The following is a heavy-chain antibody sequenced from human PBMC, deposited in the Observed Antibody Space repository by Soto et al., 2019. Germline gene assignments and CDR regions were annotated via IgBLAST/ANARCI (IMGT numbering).Heavy chain of an antibody. Sequence: QVQLQESAPGLVKPSGTLSLTCAVSGDSISSDKWWSWVRQPPGKGLEWIGEIHHSGRTNYNPSLKSLVTILVEKSKNQVSLELSTMTAADTAVYYCASGGDWQFDYWGQGTLVTVSS. D-gene: IGHD2-21*02. CDR2: IHHSGRT. CDR3: ASGGDWQFDY. CDR1: GDSISSDKW. J-gene: IGHJ4*02. V-gene: IGHV4-4*02.